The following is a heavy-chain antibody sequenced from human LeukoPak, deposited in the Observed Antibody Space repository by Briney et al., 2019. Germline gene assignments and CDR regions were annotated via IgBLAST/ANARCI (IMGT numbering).Heavy chain of an antibody. Sequence: PDGSENYYVDSVKGRFTISRDNAKNSLYLQMNSLRAEDTAVYYCARYYDGTVYQDSFDYWGQGTLVTVSS. D-gene: IGHD3-22*01. V-gene: IGHV3-7*04. CDR2: PDGSEN. J-gene: IGHJ4*02. CDR3: ARYYDGTVYQDSFDY.